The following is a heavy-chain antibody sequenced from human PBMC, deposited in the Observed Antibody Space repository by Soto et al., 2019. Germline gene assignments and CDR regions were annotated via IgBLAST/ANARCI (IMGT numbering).Heavy chain of an antibody. Sequence: GGSLRLSCAASGFTFSSYSMNWVRQAPGKGLEWVSSISSSSSYIYYADSVKGRFTISRDNAKNALYLQMNSLRAEDTAVYYCARDQPPFSWTTSHYFDYWGQGTLVTVSS. CDR3: ARDQPPFSWTTSHYFDY. J-gene: IGHJ4*02. D-gene: IGHD4-17*01. CDR1: GFTFSSYS. V-gene: IGHV3-21*01. CDR2: ISSSSSYI.